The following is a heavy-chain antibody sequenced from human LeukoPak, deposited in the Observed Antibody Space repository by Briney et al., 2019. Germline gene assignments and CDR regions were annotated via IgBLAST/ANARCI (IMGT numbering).Heavy chain of an antibody. CDR3: ARDSRDGYNSYFDY. V-gene: IGHV1-2*02. D-gene: IGHD5-24*01. Sequence: ASVKVSSKASGYTFTGYYMHWVRQAPGQGLEWMGWINSNSGGTNYAQKFQGRVTMTRDTSISTAYMELSRLRSDDTAVYYCARDSRDGYNSYFDYWGQGTLVTVSS. CDR1: GYTFTGYY. CDR2: INSNSGGT. J-gene: IGHJ4*02.